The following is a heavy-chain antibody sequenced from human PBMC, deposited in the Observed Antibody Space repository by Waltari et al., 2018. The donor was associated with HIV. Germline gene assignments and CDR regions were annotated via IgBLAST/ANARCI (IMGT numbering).Heavy chain of an antibody. CDR3: ARMTARYCSSTSCYAPGRFDY. Sequence: QVQLQQWGAGLLKPSETLSLTCAVYGGSFSGYYWSWIRQPQGQGLEWIGEINHSGSTNYNPSLKSRVTISVDTSKNQFSLKLSSVTAADTAVYYCARMTARYCSSTSCYAPGRFDYWGQGTLVTVSS. J-gene: IGHJ4*02. CDR2: INHSGST. V-gene: IGHV4-34*01. D-gene: IGHD2-2*01. CDR1: GGSFSGYY.